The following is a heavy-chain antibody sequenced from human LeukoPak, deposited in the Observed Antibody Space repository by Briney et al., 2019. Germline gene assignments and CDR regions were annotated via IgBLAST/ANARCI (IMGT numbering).Heavy chain of an antibody. CDR2: IYHSGST. CDR3: ARDDCASGSCYKEY. CDR1: GVAFSNGGYY. V-gene: IGHV4-31*03. D-gene: IGHD2-2*02. J-gene: IGHJ4*02. Sequence: PSQTLSLTCTVSGVAFSNGGYYWSWIRQHPGKGLEWIGYIYHSGSTYYNPSLKSRVSMSVDTSKNQFSLRVSSVTAADTAMYYCARDDCASGSCYKEYWGQGILIIVSS.